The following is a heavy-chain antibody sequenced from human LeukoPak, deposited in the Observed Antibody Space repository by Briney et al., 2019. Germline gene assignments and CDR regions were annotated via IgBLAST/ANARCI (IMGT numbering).Heavy chain of an antibody. J-gene: IGHJ3*02. CDR3: AMADNTCGGDCYLSAGLGDGAFDI. D-gene: IGHD2-21*02. CDR2: IIPIFGTA. V-gene: IGHV1-69*13. Sequence: SVKVSCKASGGTFSSYAISWVRQAPGQGLEWMGGIIPIFGTANYAQKFQGRVTITADESTSTAYMELSSLRSEDTAVYYCAMADNTCGGDCYLSAGLGDGAFDIWGQGAMVTVSS. CDR1: GGTFSSYA.